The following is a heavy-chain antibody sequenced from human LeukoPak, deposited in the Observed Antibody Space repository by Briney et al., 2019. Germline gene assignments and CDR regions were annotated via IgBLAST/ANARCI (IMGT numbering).Heavy chain of an antibody. CDR3: ARRLMYYYDSSGYDVAFDI. Sequence: GESLKIFGKGSGYSFTNYWIGWVRQMPGKGLEWMGVIYPGDSDTIYSPSFQGQVTISADKSIITAYLQWSSLKASDTAMYYCARRLMYYYDSSGYDVAFDIWGQGTMVTVSS. CDR2: IYPGDSDT. J-gene: IGHJ3*02. V-gene: IGHV5-51*01. CDR1: GYSFTNYW. D-gene: IGHD3-22*01.